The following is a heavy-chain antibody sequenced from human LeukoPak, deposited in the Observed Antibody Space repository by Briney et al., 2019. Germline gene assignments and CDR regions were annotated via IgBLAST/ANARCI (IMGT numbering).Heavy chain of an antibody. J-gene: IGHJ4*02. D-gene: IGHD6-19*01. CDR3: AKDLGGGEGTTYSSGWYPHYFDY. V-gene: IGHV3-23*01. CDR1: GFTFSSYA. CDR2: ISGSGDST. Sequence: GGSLRLSCAASGFTFSSYAMSWVCQAPGKGLEWVSAISGSGDSTYYADSVKGRFTVSRDNSKNTLYLQMNSLRAEDTAVYYCAKDLGGGEGTTYSSGWYPHYFDYWGQGTLVTVSS.